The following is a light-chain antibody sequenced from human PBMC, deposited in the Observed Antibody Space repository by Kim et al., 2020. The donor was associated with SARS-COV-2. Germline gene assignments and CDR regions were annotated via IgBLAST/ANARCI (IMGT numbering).Light chain of an antibody. V-gene: IGLV2-14*01. Sequence: TISCTGTSSDVGGYNYVSRYQQHPGKTSKLIIYEISKRPSVVSIRFSGSMSGNSASLTISGLQAVDEADYYCSSYTISSTLVFGVGTQLTFL. CDR3: SSYTISSTLV. J-gene: IGLJ3*02. CDR1: SSDVGGYNY. CDR2: EIS.